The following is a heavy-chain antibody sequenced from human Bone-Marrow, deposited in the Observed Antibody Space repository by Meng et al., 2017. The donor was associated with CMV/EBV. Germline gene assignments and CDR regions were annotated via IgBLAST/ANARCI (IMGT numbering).Heavy chain of an antibody. Sequence: ESLKISCAVYGGSFSGYYWSWIRQPPGKGLEWIGEINHSGSTNYNPSLKSRVTISVDTSKNQFSLKLSSVTAADTAVYYCARGGTYYDFWSGYPTPKYNWFDPWGQGTLVTVSS. V-gene: IGHV4-34*01. CDR1: GGSFSGYY. D-gene: IGHD3-3*01. CDR3: ARGGTYYDFWSGYPTPKYNWFDP. CDR2: INHSGST. J-gene: IGHJ5*02.